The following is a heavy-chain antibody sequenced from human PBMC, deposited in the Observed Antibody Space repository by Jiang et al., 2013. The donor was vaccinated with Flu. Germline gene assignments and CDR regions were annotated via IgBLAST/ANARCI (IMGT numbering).Heavy chain of an antibody. CDR1: GDSINNHY. J-gene: IGHJ2*01. CDR2: IYYSGST. CDR3: AKTHPARYLDL. D-gene: IGHD2-2*01. V-gene: IGHV4-59*06. Sequence: GPGLVKPSETLSLTCSVSGDSINNHYWIWIRQPPGKGLEWIGYIYYSGSTYYNPSLKSRVTISVDTSKNQFSLKLSSVTAADTAVYYCAKTHPARYLDLWGRGTLVTVSS.